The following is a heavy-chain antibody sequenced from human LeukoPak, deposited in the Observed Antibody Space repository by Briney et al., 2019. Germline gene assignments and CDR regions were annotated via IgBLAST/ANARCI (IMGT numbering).Heavy chain of an antibody. V-gene: IGHV4-59*01. D-gene: IGHD3-22*01. J-gene: IGHJ4*02. Sequence: SETLSLTCAVYGGSFSSYYWSWIRQPPGKGLEWIGYIYYSGSTNYNPSLKSRVTISVDTSKNQFSLKLSSVTAADTAVYYCARGDDSSGYYIPIFDYWGQGTLVTVSS. CDR2: IYYSGST. CDR3: ARGDDSSGYYIPIFDY. CDR1: GGSFSSYY.